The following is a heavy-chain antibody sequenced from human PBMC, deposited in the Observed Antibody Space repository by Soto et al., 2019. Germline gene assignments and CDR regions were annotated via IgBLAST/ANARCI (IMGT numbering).Heavy chain of an antibody. CDR3: ARLRRSGGWSFDY. CDR2: INHSGST. D-gene: IGHD6-19*01. V-gene: IGHV4-34*01. CDR1: GGSFSGYY. Sequence: SETLSLTCAVYGGSFSGYYWSWIRQPPGKGLEWIGEINHSGSTNYNPSLKSRVTISVDTSKNQFSLKLSSVTAADTAVYYCARLRRSGGWSFDYWGQGTLVTVSS. J-gene: IGHJ4*02.